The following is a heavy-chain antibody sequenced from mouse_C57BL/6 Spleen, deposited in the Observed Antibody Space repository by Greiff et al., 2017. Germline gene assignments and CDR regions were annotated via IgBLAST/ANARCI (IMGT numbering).Heavy chain of an antibody. Sequence: QVQLQQSGAELARPGASVKLSCKASGYTFTSYGISWVKQRTGQGLEWIGEIYPRSGNTYYNEKFKGKATLTADKSSSTAYMELRSLTSADSAVYFCARRRDGYYDDYWGQGTTLTVSS. CDR1: GYTFTSYG. CDR2: IYPRSGNT. CDR3: ARRRDGYYDDY. J-gene: IGHJ2*01. V-gene: IGHV1-81*01. D-gene: IGHD2-3*01.